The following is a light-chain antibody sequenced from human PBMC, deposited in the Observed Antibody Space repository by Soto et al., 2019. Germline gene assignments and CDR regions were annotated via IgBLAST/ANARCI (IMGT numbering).Light chain of an antibody. CDR2: GAS. CDR3: QQYGTPLFT. J-gene: IGKJ3*01. Sequence: IVLTQSPGTLSLSPGERATLSCGASQSVTNNFLAWYQQKPGQAPRLLIYGASSRATGVPDRFSGSGSGTDFTLTISRREPGDFAVYYCQQYGTPLFTFGPGTKVDI. V-gene: IGKV3-20*01. CDR1: QSVTNNF.